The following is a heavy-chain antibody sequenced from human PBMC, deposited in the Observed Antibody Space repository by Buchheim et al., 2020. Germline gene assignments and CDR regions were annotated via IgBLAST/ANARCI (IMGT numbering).Heavy chain of an antibody. D-gene: IGHD2-2*01. V-gene: IGHV1-69*01. CDR2: IIPIFGPA. Sequence: QLVQSGAEVKKPGSSVKVSCKASGGTFSSYAISWVRQAPGQVLEWMGGIIPIFGPANYAQKFQGRVTITPDESTSTAYMELSSLRSEDTAVYYCARDWNAVVPAAMREGDYYGMDVWGQGT. CDR3: ARDWNAVVPAAMREGDYYGMDV. CDR1: GGTFSSYA. J-gene: IGHJ6*02.